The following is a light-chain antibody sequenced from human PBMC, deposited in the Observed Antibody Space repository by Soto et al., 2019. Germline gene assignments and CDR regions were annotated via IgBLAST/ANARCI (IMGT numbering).Light chain of an antibody. CDR1: QSVSGY. CDR2: GAS. J-gene: IGKJ4*01. V-gene: IGKV3-15*01. Sequence: EIVMTQSPATLSVSPGEGATLSCRASQSVSGYLAWYQLKPGQAPRLLIYGASTRATGVPARFSGSGSGTEFTLTISRLEPEDFALYYCQQYATSPLTFGGGTKVDIK. CDR3: QQYATSPLT.